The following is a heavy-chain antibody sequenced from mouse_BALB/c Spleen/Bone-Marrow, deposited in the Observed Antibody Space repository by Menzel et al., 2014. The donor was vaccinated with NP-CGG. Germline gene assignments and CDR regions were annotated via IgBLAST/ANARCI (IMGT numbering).Heavy chain of an antibody. D-gene: IGHD1-1*01. CDR2: IYPGSGST. CDR3: ARGYYGSSYYFDY. CDR1: GYTFXDYV. Sequence: VMLVESGPELVKPGASVKMSCKASGYTFXDYVISWVKQRTGQGLEWIGEIYPGSGSTYYNEKFKGKATLTADKSSNTAYMQLSSLTSEDSAVYFCARGYYGSSYYFDYWGQGTTLTVSS. V-gene: IGHV1-77*01. J-gene: IGHJ2*01.